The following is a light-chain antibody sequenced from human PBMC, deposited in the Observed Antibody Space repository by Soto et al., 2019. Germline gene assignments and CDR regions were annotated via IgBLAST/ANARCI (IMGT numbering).Light chain of an antibody. CDR2: ANI. Sequence: QSVLTHPPSVSGAPGQRVTISCTGSSSNIGTGYDVHWYQQLPGTAPKLLIYANINRPSGVPDRFSGSKSGTSASLAITGLQAEDESDYYCQSYDSSLSGYVFGAGTKLTVL. V-gene: IGLV1-40*01. J-gene: IGLJ1*01. CDR3: QSYDSSLSGYV. CDR1: SSNIGTGYD.